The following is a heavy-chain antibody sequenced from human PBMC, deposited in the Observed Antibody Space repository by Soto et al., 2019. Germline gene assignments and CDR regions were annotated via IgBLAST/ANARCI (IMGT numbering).Heavy chain of an antibody. D-gene: IGHD6-19*01. Sequence: GGSLRLSCAASGFTFHDYAMHWVRQAPGKGLEWVSGISWNSGNIGYADSVKGRSTISRDNAKNSLYLQMNSLRPEDTAFYYCAKDSLQWLYLFDYWGQGSLVTVSS. CDR3: AKDSLQWLYLFDY. CDR2: ISWNSGNI. J-gene: IGHJ4*02. V-gene: IGHV3-9*01. CDR1: GFTFHDYA.